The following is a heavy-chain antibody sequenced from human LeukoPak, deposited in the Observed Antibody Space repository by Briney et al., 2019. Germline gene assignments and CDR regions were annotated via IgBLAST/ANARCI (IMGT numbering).Heavy chain of an antibody. CDR3: ARLNYDILTGPISIWFDP. D-gene: IGHD3-9*01. J-gene: IGHJ5*02. CDR1: GGSISNYY. CDR2: TYYSGST. V-gene: IGHV4-59*01. Sequence: SETLSLTCTVSGGSISNYYWSWIQQPPGKGLECIGYTYYSGSTNYNPSLKSRVTISADTSKNQFSLKLNSVTAADTAVYYCARLNYDILTGPISIWFDPWGQGTLVTVSS.